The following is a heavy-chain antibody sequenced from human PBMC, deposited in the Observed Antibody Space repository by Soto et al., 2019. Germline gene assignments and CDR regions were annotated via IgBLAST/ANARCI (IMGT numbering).Heavy chain of an antibody. CDR2: IYYSVST. J-gene: IGHJ5*02. CDR1: GGSVNSGSYY. Sequence: TMSLTCPVSGGSVNSGSYYWSWNRQPPGKGLEWIGYIYYSVSTNYNPSLKSRVTISVDTSKNQFSLKLSSVTAADTAVYYCARSEMGSYSKDNGFDPGGQGIMVT. D-gene: IGHD1-26*01. CDR3: ARSEMGSYSKDNGFDP. V-gene: IGHV4-61*01.